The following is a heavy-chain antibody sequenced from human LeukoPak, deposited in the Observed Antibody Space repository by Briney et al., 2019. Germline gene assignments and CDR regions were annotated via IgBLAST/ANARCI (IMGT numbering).Heavy chain of an antibody. V-gene: IGHV3-23*01. D-gene: IGHD3-9*01. Sequence: PGGSLRLSCAASGFTFSRYGMSWVRQAPGKGLEWVSGISGRGGSTYYADSVKGRFTISRDNSKNTLYVQMNYLRAEDTAVYFCARRSGDILTHFSLAIPYFDYWGQGTLVTVSS. CDR2: ISGRGGST. J-gene: IGHJ4*02. CDR1: GFTFSRYG. CDR3: ARRSGDILTHFSLAIPYFDY.